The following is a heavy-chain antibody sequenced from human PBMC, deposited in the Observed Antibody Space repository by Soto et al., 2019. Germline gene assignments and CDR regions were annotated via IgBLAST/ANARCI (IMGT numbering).Heavy chain of an antibody. CDR1: GYTFTSYT. V-gene: IGHV1-3*05. Sequence: QVQLVQSGAEEKKPGASVKVSCKASGYTFTSYTMHWVRQAPGQRLEWMGWINAGNGNTKYSQKFQGRVTITRNTSASTAYMELSSLRSEDTAVYYCARDPYGSGWYYFYYWGQGTLVTVS. CDR3: ARDPYGSGWYYFYY. D-gene: IGHD6-19*01. J-gene: IGHJ4*02. CDR2: INAGNGNT.